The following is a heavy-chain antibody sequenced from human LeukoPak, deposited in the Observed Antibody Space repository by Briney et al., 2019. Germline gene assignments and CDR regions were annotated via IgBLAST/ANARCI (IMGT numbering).Heavy chain of an antibody. CDR2: IYSVGTT. CDR3: ARDGRFGEYSSGIDY. CDR1: GFTVSNNH. Sequence: QSGGSLRLSCAASGFTVSNNHMGWVRQAPAKGLEWVSVIYSVGTTYYADSVKGRFTISRDNSKNTLYLQMNSLRAEDTAVYYCARDGRFGEYSSGIDYWGQGTLVTVSS. V-gene: IGHV3-66*01. J-gene: IGHJ4*02. D-gene: IGHD3-10*01.